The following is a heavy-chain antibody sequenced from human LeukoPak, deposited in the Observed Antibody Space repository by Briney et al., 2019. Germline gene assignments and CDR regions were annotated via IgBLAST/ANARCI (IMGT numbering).Heavy chain of an antibody. CDR2: ISAYNGNT. Sequence: ASVKVSCKASGYTFTSYGISWVRQAPGQGLEWMGWISAYNGNTNYAQKIQGRVTMTTDTSTSTAYMELRSLRSDDTAVYYCARAYSVLGATPFDYWGQGTLVTVSS. D-gene: IGHD1-26*01. V-gene: IGHV1-18*01. J-gene: IGHJ4*02. CDR1: GYTFTSYG. CDR3: ARAYSVLGATPFDY.